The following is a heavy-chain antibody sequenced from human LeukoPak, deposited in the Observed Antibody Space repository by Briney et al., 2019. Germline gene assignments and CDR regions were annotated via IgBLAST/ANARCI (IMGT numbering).Heavy chain of an antibody. CDR1: GFTFSNAW. J-gene: IGHJ6*03. Sequence: GGSLRLSCAASGFTFSNAWMSWVRQAPGKGLEWVGRIKSKTDGGTTDYAAPVKGRFTISRGDSKNTLYLQMNSLKTEDTAVYYCTARPYCSSTSCYATYYYYYMDVWGKGTTVTVSS. CDR3: TARPYCSSTSCYATYYYYYMDV. CDR2: IKSKTDGGTT. V-gene: IGHV3-15*01. D-gene: IGHD2-2*01.